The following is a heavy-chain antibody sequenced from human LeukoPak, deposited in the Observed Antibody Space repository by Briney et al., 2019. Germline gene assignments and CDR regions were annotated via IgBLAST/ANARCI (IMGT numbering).Heavy chain of an antibody. Sequence: GGSLRLSCAASGFTFSSYSMNWVRQAPGKGLEWVSSISSSSSYIYYADSVKGRFTISRDNAKNSLYLQMNSLRAEDTAVYYCARDFSYCSSTSCYKAGYFQHWGQGTLVTVSS. CDR3: ARDFSYCSSTSCYKAGYFQH. V-gene: IGHV3-21*01. D-gene: IGHD2-2*02. CDR1: GFTFSSYS. J-gene: IGHJ1*01. CDR2: ISSSSSYI.